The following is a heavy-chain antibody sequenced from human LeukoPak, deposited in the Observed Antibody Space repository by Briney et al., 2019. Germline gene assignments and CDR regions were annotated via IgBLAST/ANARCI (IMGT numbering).Heavy chain of an antibody. CDR1: GGSISRGGDY. V-gene: IGHV4-61*08. CDR2: IYYSGST. CDR3: ARDRGGYYGTFDI. Sequence: SETLSLTCTVSGGSISRGGDYWSWIRQLPGKGLEWIGYIYYSGSTNYNPSLKSRVTISVDTSKNQFSLKLSSVTAADTAVYYCARDRGGYYGTFDIWGQGTMVTVSS. D-gene: IGHD3-22*01. J-gene: IGHJ3*02.